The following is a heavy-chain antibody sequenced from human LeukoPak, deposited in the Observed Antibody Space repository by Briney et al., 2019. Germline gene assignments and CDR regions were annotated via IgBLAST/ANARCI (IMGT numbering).Heavy chain of an antibody. J-gene: IGHJ4*02. V-gene: IGHV3-15*01. CDR2: IKSVSDGETT. Sequence: RAGGSLRLSSAVSGFSFSNAWMNWVRQAPGKGLECVGRIKSVSDGETTDYAAPVKGRFTISRDDSRSTLYLQMHSLRTEDTAVYYCTTLWLGPEYWGQGTLVTVSS. CDR3: TTLWLGPEY. CDR1: GFSFSNAW. D-gene: IGHD3-10*01.